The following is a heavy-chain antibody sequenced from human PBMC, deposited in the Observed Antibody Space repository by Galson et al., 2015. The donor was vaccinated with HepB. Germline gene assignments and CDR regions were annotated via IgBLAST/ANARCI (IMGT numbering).Heavy chain of an antibody. CDR3: AKDPYFYSALAGTMAGFDY. J-gene: IGHJ4*02. CDR1: GFTFSNYG. V-gene: IGHV3-30*18. D-gene: IGHD6-13*01. Sequence: SLRLSCAASGFTFSNYGMHWVRQAPGKRLEWVAVISYDGSNKYYADSVKGRFTISRDNSKNTLYLQMNSLRAEDTALYYCAKDPYFYSALAGTMAGFDYWGQGTLVTVSS. CDR2: ISYDGSNK.